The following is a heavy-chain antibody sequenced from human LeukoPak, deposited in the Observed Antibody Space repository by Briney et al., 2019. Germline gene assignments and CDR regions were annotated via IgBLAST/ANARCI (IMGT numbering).Heavy chain of an antibody. CDR3: ARSLGGGNLVAWFDP. Sequence: ASVKVSCEASGYTFINYAIHWVRQAPGQRLEWMGWINTVNGNTKYSQKFQGRVTITRDTSASTAYMELSSLRSEDTAVYYCARSLGGGNLVAWFDPWGPGTQVTVSS. V-gene: IGHV1-3*04. D-gene: IGHD4-23*01. CDR2: INTVNGNT. CDR1: GYTFINYA. J-gene: IGHJ5*02.